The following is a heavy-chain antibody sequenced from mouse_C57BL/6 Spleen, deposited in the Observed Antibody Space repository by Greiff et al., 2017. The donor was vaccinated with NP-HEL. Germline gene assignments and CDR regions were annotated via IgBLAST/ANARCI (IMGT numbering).Heavy chain of an antibody. J-gene: IGHJ1*03. Sequence: EVQLQQSGAELVRPGASVKLSCTASGFNIKDYYMHWVKQRPEQGLEWIGRIDPEDGDTEYAPQFQGKATMTADTSSNTAYLQHSSLTSEDTAVYYCTTHYYGSSTGYFDVWGTGTTVTVSS. D-gene: IGHD1-1*01. CDR1: GFNIKDYY. CDR2: IDPEDGDT. V-gene: IGHV14-1*01. CDR3: TTHYYGSSTGYFDV.